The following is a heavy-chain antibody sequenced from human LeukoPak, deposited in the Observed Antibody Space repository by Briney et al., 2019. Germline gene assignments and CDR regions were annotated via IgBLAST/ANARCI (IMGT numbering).Heavy chain of an antibody. CDR3: ARELHYYDSSGLDY. J-gene: IGHJ4*02. D-gene: IGHD3-22*01. CDR2: ISSSSSYI. Sequence: TGGSLRLSCAASGFTFSSYSMNWVRQAPGKGLEWVSSISSSSSYIYYADSVKGRFTISRDNAKNSLYLQMNSLRAEDTAVYYCARELHYYDSSGLDYWGQGTLVTVSS. V-gene: IGHV3-21*01. CDR1: GFTFSSYS.